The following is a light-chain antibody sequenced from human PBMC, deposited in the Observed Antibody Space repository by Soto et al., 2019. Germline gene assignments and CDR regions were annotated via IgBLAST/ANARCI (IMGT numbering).Light chain of an antibody. Sequence: EIVMTQSPATLSVSPGERATLSCRASQSVSSNLAWYQQKPGQAPRLLIYGASIRATGIPARFSGSGSGTEFNLAISSLQSEDFAIYYCQQYDSWPPITFGQGTRLDIK. V-gene: IGKV3-15*01. CDR1: QSVSSN. CDR2: GAS. CDR3: QQYDSWPPIT. J-gene: IGKJ5*01.